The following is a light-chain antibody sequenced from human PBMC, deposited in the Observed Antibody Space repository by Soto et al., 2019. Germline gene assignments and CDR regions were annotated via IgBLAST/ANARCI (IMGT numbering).Light chain of an antibody. V-gene: IGLV2-14*03. CDR2: DVN. J-gene: IGLJ2*01. Sequence: QSALTQPASVSGSPGQSITISCTGTSSDIGAYNYVSWYQQHPGKAPKLMIYDVNIRPSGVSNRFSGSKSGNTASLTISGLQVQYEADYYCTSWTTSTTMIFGGGTKLTVL. CDR1: SSDIGAYNY. CDR3: TSWTTSTTMI.